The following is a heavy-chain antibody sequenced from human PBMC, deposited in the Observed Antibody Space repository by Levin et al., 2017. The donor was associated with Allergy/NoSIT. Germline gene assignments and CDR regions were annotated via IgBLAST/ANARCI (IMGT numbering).Heavy chain of an antibody. D-gene: IGHD4-11*01. J-gene: IGHJ4*02. CDR1: GFTFSSYS. CDR2: ISSSSSTI. V-gene: IGHV3-48*01. CDR3: ARDGLQYWLPFDY. Sequence: LSLTCAASGFTFSSYSMNWVRQAPGKGLEWVSYISSSSSTIYYADSVKGRFTISRDNAKNSLYLQMNSLRAEDTAVYYCARDGLQYWLPFDYWGQGTLVTVSS.